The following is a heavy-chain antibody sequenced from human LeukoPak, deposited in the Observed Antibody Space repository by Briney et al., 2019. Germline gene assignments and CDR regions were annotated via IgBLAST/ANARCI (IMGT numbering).Heavy chain of an antibody. J-gene: IGHJ6*02. CDR1: GGSISSSSYY. V-gene: IGHV4-39*01. CDR3: ARQPPAVSYGMDV. Sequence: PETLSLTCTVSGGSISSSSYYWGWIRQPPGKGLEWIGSIYYSGSTYYNPSLKSRVTISVDTSKNQFSLKLSSVTAADTAVYYCARQPPAVSYGMDVWGQGTTVTVSS. D-gene: IGHD5/OR15-5a*01. CDR2: IYYSGST.